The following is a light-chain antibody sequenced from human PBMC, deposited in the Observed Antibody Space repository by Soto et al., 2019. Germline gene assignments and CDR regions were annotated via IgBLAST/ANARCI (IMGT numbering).Light chain of an antibody. V-gene: IGKV1-39*01. J-gene: IGKJ4*01. CDR2: VAS. CDR1: QSIGRF. Sequence: DIQMTQSPSSLSASVGDRVTITCRASQSIGRFLNWHQQKPGKAPNVLINVASTLRSGVPSRFSGSGSGTDFNLTINSLQPEDFATYFCQQSITTPLTFGGGTKVDIK. CDR3: QQSITTPLT.